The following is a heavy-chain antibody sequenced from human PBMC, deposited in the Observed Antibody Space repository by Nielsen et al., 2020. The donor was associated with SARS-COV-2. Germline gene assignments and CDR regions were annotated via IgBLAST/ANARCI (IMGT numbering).Heavy chain of an antibody. CDR1: GDSVSSNSAA. J-gene: IGHJ6*03. D-gene: IGHD4-17*01. CDR2: TYYRSKWYN. Sequence: SETLSLTCAISGDSVSSNSAAWNWIRQSPSRGLEWLGRTYYRSKWYNDYAVSVKSRITISPDTSKNQFSLHLNSVTPEDTAVYYCARARGAYGDYYYYYYTDVWGKGTTVTVSS. V-gene: IGHV6-1*01. CDR3: ARARGAYGDYYYYYYTDV.